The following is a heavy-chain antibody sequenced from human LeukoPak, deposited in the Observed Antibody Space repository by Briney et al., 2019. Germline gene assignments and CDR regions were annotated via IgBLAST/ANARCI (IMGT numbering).Heavy chain of an antibody. J-gene: IGHJ6*03. D-gene: IGHD5/OR15-5a*01. CDR3: ARDLYPYYYYYYMDV. Sequence: GGSLRLSCAASGFTFSSYGMHWVRQAPGKGLEWVAVISYDGSNKYYADSVKGRFTISRDNSKNTLYLQMNSLRAEDTAVYYCARDLYPYYYYYYMDVWGKGTTVIVSS. V-gene: IGHV3-30*03. CDR1: GFTFSSYG. CDR2: ISYDGSNK.